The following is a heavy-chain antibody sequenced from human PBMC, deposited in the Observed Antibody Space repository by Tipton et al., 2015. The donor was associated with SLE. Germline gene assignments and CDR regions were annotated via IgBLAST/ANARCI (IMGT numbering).Heavy chain of an antibody. CDR1: GFTFSSYG. J-gene: IGHJ4*02. CDR3: AKGEGGGGPRYFDWLDY. CDR2: IWSDGTNK. V-gene: IGHV3-30*18. Sequence: SLRLSCAASGFTFSSYGMHWVRQAPDKGLEWVAVIWSDGTNKYYVDSVKGRFSISRDNSKNTLYLQMNSLRAEDTAVYYCAKGEGGGGPRYFDWLDYWGQGTLVTVSS. D-gene: IGHD3-9*01.